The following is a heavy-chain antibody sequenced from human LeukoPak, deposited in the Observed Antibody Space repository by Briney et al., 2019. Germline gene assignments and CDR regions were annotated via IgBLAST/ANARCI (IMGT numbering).Heavy chain of an antibody. CDR2: INPNSGDT. CDR1: GYTFTGYY. J-gene: IGHJ6*03. CDR3: ARETVAATRDYYYYYMDV. Sequence: AASVKVSCKASGYTFTGYYMYWVRQAPGQGLEWMAWINPNSGDTKYAQKLQGRVTMTRDTSISTAYMELSGLRSDDTAVYYCARETVAATRDYYYYYMDVWGKGTTVTISS. D-gene: IGHD2-15*01. V-gene: IGHV1-2*02.